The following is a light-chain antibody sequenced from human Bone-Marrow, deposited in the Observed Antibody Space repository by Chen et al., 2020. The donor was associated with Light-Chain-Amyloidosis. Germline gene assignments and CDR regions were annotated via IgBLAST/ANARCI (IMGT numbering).Light chain of an antibody. J-gene: IGLJ1*01. CDR3: SSYTITNTLV. Sequence: QSALTQPASVSGSPGQSIPISCTGTSSDVGGDNYVSWYHQHPDKAPKLMIYEVTNRPSWVPDRFAGSKSDNTASLTISGLQTEDEADYFCSSYTITNTLVFGSGTRVTVL. CDR1: SSDVGGDNY. V-gene: IGLV2-14*01. CDR2: EVT.